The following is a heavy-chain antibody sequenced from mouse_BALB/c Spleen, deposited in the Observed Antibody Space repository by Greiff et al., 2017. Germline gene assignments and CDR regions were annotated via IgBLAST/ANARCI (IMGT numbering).Heavy chain of an antibody. CDR3: ARREYGNSNYFDY. V-gene: IGHV5-9-3*01. J-gene: IGHJ2*01. D-gene: IGHD2-10*02. CDR1: GFTFSSYA. CDR2: ISSGGSYT. Sequence: EVKLMESGGGLVKPGGSLKLSCAASGFTFSSYAMSWVRQTPEKRLEWVATISSGGSYTYYPDSVKGRFTISRDNAKNTLYLQMSSLRSEDTAMYYCARREYGNSNYFDYWGQGTTLTVSS.